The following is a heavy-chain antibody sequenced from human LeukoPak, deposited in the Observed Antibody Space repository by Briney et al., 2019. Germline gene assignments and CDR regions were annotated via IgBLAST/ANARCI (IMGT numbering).Heavy chain of an antibody. CDR3: TRGVRYYYDSSGSAVDYYYYVDV. J-gene: IGHJ6*03. V-gene: IGHV4-34*01. CDR1: GGSFSNYY. Sequence: SETLSLTCAVYGGSFSNYYWSWIRQPPGKGLEWIGEINHSGSTNYNPSLKSRVTMTRDTSTSTVYMELSSLRSEDTAVYYCTRGVRYYYDSSGSAVDYYYYVDVWGKGTTVTISS. CDR2: INHSGST. D-gene: IGHD3-22*01.